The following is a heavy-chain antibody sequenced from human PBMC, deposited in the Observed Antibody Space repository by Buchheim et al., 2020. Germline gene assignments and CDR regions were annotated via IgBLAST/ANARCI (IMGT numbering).Heavy chain of an antibody. CDR3: ARERIRYSSSGYFDY. CDR1: GFTFSSYA. CDR2: ISYDGSNK. D-gene: IGHD6-6*01. V-gene: IGHV3-30-3*01. J-gene: IGHJ4*02. Sequence: QVQLVESGGGVVQPGRSLRLSCAASGFTFSSYAMHWVRQAPGKGLEWVAVISYDGSNKYYADSVKGRFTISRDNSKNTLYLQMNSLRAEDTAVYYCARERIRYSSSGYFDYWGQGTL.